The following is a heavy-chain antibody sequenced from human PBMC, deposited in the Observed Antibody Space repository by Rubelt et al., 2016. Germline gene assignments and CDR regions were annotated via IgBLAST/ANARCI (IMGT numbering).Heavy chain of an antibody. CDR3: AKGDYYDSSGYYLFDY. V-gene: IGHV3-7*03. D-gene: IGHD3-22*01. Sequence: KQDGSEKYYVDSVKGRFTISRDNSKNTLYLQMNSLRAEDTAVYYCAKGDYYDSSGYYLFDYWGQGTLVTVSS. CDR2: KQDGSEK. J-gene: IGHJ4*02.